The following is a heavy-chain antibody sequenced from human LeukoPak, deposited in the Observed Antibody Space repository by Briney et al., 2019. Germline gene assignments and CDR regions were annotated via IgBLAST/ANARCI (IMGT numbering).Heavy chain of an antibody. D-gene: IGHD5-24*01. J-gene: IGHJ3*02. CDR1: GGSISSSSYS. Sequence: SETLSLPCPVPGGSISSSSYSWGWIRQPPGKGLEWIGSIYYSGSTYYNPSLKSRVTISVDTSKNQFSLKLSSVTAADTAVYYCARHGDDYKNDAFDIWGQGTMVTVSS. V-gene: IGHV4-39*01. CDR2: IYYSGST. CDR3: ARHGDDYKNDAFDI.